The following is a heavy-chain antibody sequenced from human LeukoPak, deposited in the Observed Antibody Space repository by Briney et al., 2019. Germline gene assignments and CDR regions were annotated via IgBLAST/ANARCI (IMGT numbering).Heavy chain of an antibody. CDR2: IYPGDSDT. V-gene: IGHV5-51*01. Sequence: NRGESLKISCKGSGYSFTSYWIGWVRQMPGKGLEWRGIIYPGDSDTRYSPSFQGQVTISADQSISTAYLQWSSLKASDTAMYYCAKSFRYCSGGNCLFDYWGQGTLVTVSS. CDR3: AKSFRYCSGGNCLFDY. CDR1: GYSFTSYW. D-gene: IGHD2-15*01. J-gene: IGHJ4*02.